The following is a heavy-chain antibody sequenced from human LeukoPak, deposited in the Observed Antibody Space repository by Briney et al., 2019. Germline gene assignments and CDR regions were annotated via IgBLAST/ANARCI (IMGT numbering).Heavy chain of an antibody. V-gene: IGHV3-74*01. CDR3: ARVPSGYSYGVDY. J-gene: IGHJ4*02. D-gene: IGHD5-18*01. CDR2: INSDGSTT. Sequence: GGSLRLSCAASGFTVSTSWMHWVRQAPGKGLVWVSRINSDGSTTTYADSVKGRFTISRDNAKNTLYLQMNSLRAEDTAVYYCARVPSGYSYGVDYWGQGTLVTVSS. CDR1: GFTVSTSW.